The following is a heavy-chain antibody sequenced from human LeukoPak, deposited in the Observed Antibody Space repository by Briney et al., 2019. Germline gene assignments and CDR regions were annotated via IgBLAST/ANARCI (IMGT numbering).Heavy chain of an antibody. D-gene: IGHD6-13*01. V-gene: IGHV1-24*01. CDR3: ATLLAAAGGFDY. CDR1: GYTLTELS. CDR2: FDPEDGET. J-gene: IGHJ4*02. Sequence: ASVKVSCKVSGYTLTELSMHWVRQAPGKGLEWMGGFDPEDGETIYAQKFQGRVTMTEDTSTDTAYMELSSLRSEDTAVYYCATLLAAAGGFDYWGQGTLDTVSS.